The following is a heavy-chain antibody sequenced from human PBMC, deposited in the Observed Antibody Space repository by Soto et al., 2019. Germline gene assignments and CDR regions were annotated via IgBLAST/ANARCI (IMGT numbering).Heavy chain of an antibody. Sequence: PGESLKISCKGSGYSFTSYWISWVRQMPGKGLEWMGRIDPSDSYTNYSPSFQGHVTISADKSISTAYLQWSSLKASDTAMYYCAMHNYYDSSGYSFDAFDIWGQGTMVTVSS. V-gene: IGHV5-10-1*01. J-gene: IGHJ3*02. CDR2: IDPSDSYT. CDR3: AMHNYYDSSGYSFDAFDI. CDR1: GYSFTSYW. D-gene: IGHD3-22*01.